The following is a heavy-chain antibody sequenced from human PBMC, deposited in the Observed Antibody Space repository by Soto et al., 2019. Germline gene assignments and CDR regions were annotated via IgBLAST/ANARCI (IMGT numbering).Heavy chain of an antibody. V-gene: IGHV4-59*01. CDR1: GGSISGYY. J-gene: IGHJ4*02. D-gene: IGHD6-19*01. CDR2: IYYSGST. CDR3: ARDSKAVAGKVFDY. Sequence: SETLSLTCTVSGGSISGYYWSWIRQPPGKGLEWIGYIYYSGSTNYNPSLKSRVTISVDTSKNQFSLKLSSVTAADTAVYYCARDSKAVAGKVFDYWGQGTLVTVSS.